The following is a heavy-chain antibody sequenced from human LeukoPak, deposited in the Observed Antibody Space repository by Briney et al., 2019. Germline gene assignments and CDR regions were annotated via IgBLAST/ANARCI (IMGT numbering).Heavy chain of an antibody. Sequence: ASVKVSCKASGYTFTGYYMHWVRQAPRQGLEWMGWINPNSGGTNYAQKFQGWVTMTRDTSISTAYMELSRLRSDDTAVYYCARRALTGYYFDYWGQGTLVTVSS. J-gene: IGHJ4*02. CDR3: ARRALTGYYFDY. V-gene: IGHV1-2*04. CDR2: INPNSGGT. D-gene: IGHD3-9*01. CDR1: GYTFTGYY.